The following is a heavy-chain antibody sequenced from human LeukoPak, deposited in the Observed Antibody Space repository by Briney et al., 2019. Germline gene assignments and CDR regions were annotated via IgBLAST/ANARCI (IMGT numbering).Heavy chain of an antibody. CDR2: VTSGGGHI. J-gene: IGHJ5*02. V-gene: IGHV3-23*01. CDR1: GGSFSGYY. Sequence: ETVSLTCAVYGGSFSGYYWSWVRQAPGKGLEWVSGVTSGGGHIYYADFVKGRFTISRDDSKNTLFLQMDSLRVEDTAVYYCVTGDPIWFDPWGQGTLVTVSS. CDR3: VTGDPIWFDP. D-gene: IGHD3-10*01.